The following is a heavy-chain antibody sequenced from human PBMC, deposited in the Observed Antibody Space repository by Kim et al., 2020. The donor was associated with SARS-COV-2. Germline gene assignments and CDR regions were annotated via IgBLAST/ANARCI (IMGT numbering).Heavy chain of an antibody. D-gene: IGHD3-10*01. CDR3: ARDWGYYGSGRDNYYYYMDV. CDR1: GGSISSYY. CDR2: IYYSGST. J-gene: IGHJ6*03. V-gene: IGHV4-59*01. Sequence: SENLSLTCTVSGGSISSYYWSWIRQPPGKGLEWIGYIYYSGSTNYNPSLKSRVTISVDTSKNQFSLKLSSVTAADTAVYYCARDWGYYGSGRDNYYYYMDVWGKGTTVTVSS.